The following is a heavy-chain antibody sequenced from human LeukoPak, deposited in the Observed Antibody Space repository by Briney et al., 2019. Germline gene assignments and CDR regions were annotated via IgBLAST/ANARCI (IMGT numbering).Heavy chain of an antibody. CDR2: INPNSGGT. Sequence: ASVKVSCKASGYTFTGYYMHWVRQAPGQGLEWMGRINPNSGGTNYAQKFQGRVTMTRDTSISTAYMELSRLRSDDTAVYYCARSGWSSSWYGHYYCYMDVWGKGTTVTVSS. V-gene: IGHV1-2*06. CDR3: ARSGWSSSWYGHYYCYMDV. CDR1: GYTFTGYY. D-gene: IGHD6-13*01. J-gene: IGHJ6*03.